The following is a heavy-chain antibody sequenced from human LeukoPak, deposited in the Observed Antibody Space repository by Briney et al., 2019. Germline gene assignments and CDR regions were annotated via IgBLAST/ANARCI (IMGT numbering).Heavy chain of an antibody. D-gene: IGHD4-17*01. CDR3: AKSRYGDYDLFDY. CDR1: GFTFDDYA. CDR2: ISCNSGSI. J-gene: IGHJ4*02. V-gene: IGHV3-9*01. Sequence: GGSLRLSGAASGFTFDDYAMHWVRQAPGKGLEWVSGISCNSGSIGYADSVKGRFTISRDNAKNSLYLQMNSLRAEDTALYYCAKSRYGDYDLFDYWGQGTLVTVSS.